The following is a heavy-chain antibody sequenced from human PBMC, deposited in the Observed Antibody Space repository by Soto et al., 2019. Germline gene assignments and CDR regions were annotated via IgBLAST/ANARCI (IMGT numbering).Heavy chain of an antibody. CDR1: GYSFTSYW. V-gene: IGHV5-10-1*03. J-gene: IGHJ4*02. CDR3: ATLGTGQRLLQLGGIDY. D-gene: IGHD2-21*01. CDR2: IDPSDSYT. Sequence: EVQLVQSGAEVKKPGESLRISCKGSGYSFTSYWISWVRQMPGKGLEWMGRIDPSDSYTNYSPSFQGHVTISADKSISTAYLQWSRLKASDTAMYYCATLGTGQRLLQLGGIDYWGQGTLVTVSS.